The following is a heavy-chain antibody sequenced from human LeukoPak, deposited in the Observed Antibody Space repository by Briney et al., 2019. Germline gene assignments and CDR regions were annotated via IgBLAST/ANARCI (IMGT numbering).Heavy chain of an antibody. J-gene: IGHJ4*02. D-gene: IGHD3-22*01. V-gene: IGHV3-48*03. CDR3: ARDNYDSSGPYYFDY. Sequence: KPGGSLRLSCAASGFTFSSYEMNWVRQAPGKGLEWVSYISSSGSTIYYADSVKGRFTISRDNAKNSLYLQMNSLRAEDTAVYYCARDNYDSSGPYYFDYWGQGTLVTVSS. CDR1: GFTFSSYE. CDR2: ISSSGSTI.